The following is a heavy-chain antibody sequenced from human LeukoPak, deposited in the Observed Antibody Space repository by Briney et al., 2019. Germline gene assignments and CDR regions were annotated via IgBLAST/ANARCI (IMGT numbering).Heavy chain of an antibody. Sequence: PSETLSLTCTVSGGSISSYYWSWIRQPAGKGLEWIGRIYTSGSTNYNPSLKSRVTMSVDTSKNQFSLKLSSVTAADTAVYYCAREVVVPAAILAARPFDYWGQGTLVTASS. CDR2: IYTSGST. CDR1: GGSISSYY. J-gene: IGHJ4*02. CDR3: AREVVVPAAILAARPFDY. D-gene: IGHD2-2*02. V-gene: IGHV4-4*07.